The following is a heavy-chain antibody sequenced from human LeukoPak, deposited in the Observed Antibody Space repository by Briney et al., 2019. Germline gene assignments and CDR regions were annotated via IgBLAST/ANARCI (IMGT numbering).Heavy chain of an antibody. J-gene: IGHJ4*02. V-gene: IGHV4-59*11. CDR1: GGSISSHY. CDR3: AREGSVTGRAIDY. D-gene: IGHD6-19*01. CDR2: ISYSGST. Sequence: KPSETLSLTCTVSGGSISSHYWTWIRQPPGKGLEWVGYISYSGSTDYNPSLKGRVTISVDTSKNQFSLKLTSVTAADTAVYYCAREGSVTGRAIDYWGQGTLVTVSS.